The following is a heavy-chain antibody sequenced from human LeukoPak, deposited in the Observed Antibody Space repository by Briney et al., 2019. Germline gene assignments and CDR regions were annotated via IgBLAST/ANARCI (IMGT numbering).Heavy chain of an antibody. Sequence: SETLSLTCTDSGGSISSSSYYWGWIRQPPGKGLEWIGSIYYSGSTYYNPSLKSRVTISVDTSKNQFSLKLSSVTAADTAVYYCARQARDYIDYWGQGTLVTVSS. CDR3: ARQARDYIDY. J-gene: IGHJ4*02. CDR1: GGSISSSSYY. V-gene: IGHV4-39*01. CDR2: IYYSGST.